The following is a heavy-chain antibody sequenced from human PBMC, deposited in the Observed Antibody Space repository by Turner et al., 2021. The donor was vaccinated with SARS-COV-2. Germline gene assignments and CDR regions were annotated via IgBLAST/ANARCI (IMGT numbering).Heavy chain of an antibody. V-gene: IGHV1-24*01. J-gene: IGHJ4*02. CDR3: ATGYAYCGGGCSIDF. CDR1: GYTLTELS. D-gene: IGHD2-21*02. Sequence: HVQLVQSGAAVKKPGASVQVSCQVYGYTLTELSMHWVRQAPGKGLEWMGGFDPEDAKTIYAQKFQGRVTMTEDTSTDTAYMELSSLRSEDTAVYYCATGYAYCGGGCSIDFWGQGTLVTVSS. CDR2: FDPEDAKT.